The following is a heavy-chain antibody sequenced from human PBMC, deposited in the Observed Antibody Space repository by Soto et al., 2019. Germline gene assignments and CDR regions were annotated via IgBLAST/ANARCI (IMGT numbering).Heavy chain of an antibody. Sequence: ASVKVSCKASGYTFTSYDINWVRQATGQGLEWMGWMNPNSGNTGYAQKFQGRVTMTRNTSISTAYMELSSLRSEDTAVYYCAREGLELQYYYYGMDVWGQGTTVTVSS. V-gene: IGHV1-8*01. D-gene: IGHD1-7*01. CDR2: MNPNSGNT. CDR1: GYTFTSYD. J-gene: IGHJ6*02. CDR3: AREGLELQYYYYGMDV.